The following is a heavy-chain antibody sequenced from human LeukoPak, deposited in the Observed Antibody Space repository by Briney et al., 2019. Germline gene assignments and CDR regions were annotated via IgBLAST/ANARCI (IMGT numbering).Heavy chain of an antibody. CDR1: GFTFSSYG. J-gene: IGHJ4*02. CDR2: ISGSGGST. V-gene: IGHV3-23*01. CDR3: ARARALYYGDYPLESVDY. Sequence: PGGTLRLSCAASGFTFSSYGMSWVRQAPGKGLEWVSAISGSGGSTYYADSVKGRFTISRDNSKNTLYLQMNSLRAEDTAVYYCARARALYYGDYPLESVDYWGQGTLVTVSS. D-gene: IGHD4-17*01.